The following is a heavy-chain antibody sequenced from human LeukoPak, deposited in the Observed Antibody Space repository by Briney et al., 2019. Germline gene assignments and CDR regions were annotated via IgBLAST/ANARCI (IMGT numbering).Heavy chain of an antibody. D-gene: IGHD5-18*01. Sequence: PSETLSLTCTVSGGSISSSSYYWGWIRQPPGKGLEWIGSIYHSGSTYYNPSLKSRVTISVDTSKNQFSLKLSSVTAADTAVYYCARSGGGYSYELGHYYYYYMDVWGKGTTVTVSS. V-gene: IGHV4-39*07. CDR2: IYHSGST. CDR1: GGSISSSSYY. J-gene: IGHJ6*03. CDR3: ARSGGGYSYELGHYYYYYMDV.